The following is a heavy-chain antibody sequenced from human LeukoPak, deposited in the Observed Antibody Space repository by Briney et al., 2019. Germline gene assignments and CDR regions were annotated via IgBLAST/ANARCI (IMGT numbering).Heavy chain of an antibody. D-gene: IGHD6-19*01. Sequence: NPSQTLSLTCTVSGGSISSGSYYWSWIRQPAGEGLEWIGRIYSSGSTNYNPSLKSRVTMSVDTSKNQFSLKLSSVTAADTAVYYCARETIAVTGRVFDYWGQGTLVTVSS. J-gene: IGHJ4*02. V-gene: IGHV4-61*02. CDR1: GGSISSGSYY. CDR2: IYSSGST. CDR3: ARETIAVTGRVFDY.